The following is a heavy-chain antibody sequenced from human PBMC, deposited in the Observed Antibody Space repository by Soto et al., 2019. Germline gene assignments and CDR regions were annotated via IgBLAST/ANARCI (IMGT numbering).Heavy chain of an antibody. CDR1: GGSIRSNY. Sequence: SETLTLTCNVSGGSIRSNYWSWIRQPAGKALEWIGRIYTSGTTNYNPSLKSRATMLIDTSKNQFSLILSSVTAADTGVYYCAREGASGFGMDVWGQGTTVTVSS. CDR2: IYTSGTT. D-gene: IGHD1-26*01. J-gene: IGHJ6*02. CDR3: AREGASGFGMDV. V-gene: IGHV4-4*07.